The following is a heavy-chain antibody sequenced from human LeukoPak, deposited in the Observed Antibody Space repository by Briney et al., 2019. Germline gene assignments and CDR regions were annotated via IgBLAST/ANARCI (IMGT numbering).Heavy chain of an antibody. Sequence: GGSLRLSCAASGFTFSPYNMNWVRQAPGKGLEWVSSISSSSSYIYYADSVKGRFTISRDNAKNSLYLQMNSLRAEDTAVYYCARTRCSGGSCYSVDAFDIWGQGTMVTVSS. D-gene: IGHD2-15*01. CDR1: GFTFSPYN. J-gene: IGHJ3*02. V-gene: IGHV3-21*04. CDR3: ARTRCSGGSCYSVDAFDI. CDR2: ISSSSSYI.